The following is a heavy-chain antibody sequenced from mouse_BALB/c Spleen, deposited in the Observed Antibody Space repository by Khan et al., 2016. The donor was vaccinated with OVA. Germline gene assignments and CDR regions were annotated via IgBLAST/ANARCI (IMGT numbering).Heavy chain of an antibody. V-gene: IGHV1S81*02. J-gene: IGHJ2*01. CDR2: TNPTNGRT. Sequence: QVQLQQSGAELVKAGASVKMSCKASGYTFTSYWMHWVKQRLGQGLEWFAETNPTNGRTYYNEKFKSKATLTGDKSSSTAYMLLSGPTFEDSAVYYCARIKKIVATSFDYWGQGTTLTVSS. D-gene: IGHD1-1*01. CDR3: ARIKKIVATSFDY. CDR1: GYTFTSYW.